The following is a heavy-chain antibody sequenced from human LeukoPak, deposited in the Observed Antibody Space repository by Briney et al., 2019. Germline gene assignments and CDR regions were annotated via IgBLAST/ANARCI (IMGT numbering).Heavy chain of an antibody. V-gene: IGHV1-69*04. CDR3: AREAAAGTSYYYYGMDV. D-gene: IGHD6-13*01. CDR2: IIPILGIA. Sequence: ASVKVSCKASGGTFSSYAISWVRQAPGQGLEWMGRIIPILGIANYAQKFQGRVTITADKSTSTAYMELSSLRSEDTAVYYCAREAAAGTSYYYYGMDVWGQGTTVTVS. J-gene: IGHJ6*02. CDR1: GGTFSSYA.